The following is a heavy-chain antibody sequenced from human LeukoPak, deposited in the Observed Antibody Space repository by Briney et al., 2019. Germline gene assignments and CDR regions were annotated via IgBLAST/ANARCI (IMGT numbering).Heavy chain of an antibody. V-gene: IGHV1-8*01. CDR1: GYTFTSYD. J-gene: IGHJ6*02. D-gene: IGHD1-26*01. CDR2: MNPNSGNT. Sequence: ASVTVSCKASGYTFTSYDINWVRQATGQGLEWMGWMNPNSGNTGYAQKFQGRVTMTRNTSISTAYMELSSLRSEDTAVYYCARVSGSYRVYYYYGMDVWGQGTTVTVSS. CDR3: ARVSGSYRVYYYYGMDV.